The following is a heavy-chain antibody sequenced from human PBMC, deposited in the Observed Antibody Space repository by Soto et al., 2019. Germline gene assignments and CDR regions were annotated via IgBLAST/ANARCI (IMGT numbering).Heavy chain of an antibody. CDR1: GGSISSGGYY. CDR2: IYYSGST. V-gene: IGHV4-31*03. CDR3: AREGPRGGMDV. J-gene: IGHJ6*02. Sequence: SETLSLTCTVYGGSISSGGYYWSWIRQHPGKGLEWIGYIYYSGSTYYNPSLKSRGTISVDTSKNQFSLKLSSVTAADTAVYYCAREGPRGGMDVWGQGTTVTVSS.